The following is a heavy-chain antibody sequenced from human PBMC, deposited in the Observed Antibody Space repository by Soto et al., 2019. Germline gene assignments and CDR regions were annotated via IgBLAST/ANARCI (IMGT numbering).Heavy chain of an antibody. CDR3: ARNKGYCDSSSCYGLDV. J-gene: IGHJ6*02. V-gene: IGHV5-51*01. CDR1: GYSFTTYW. D-gene: IGHD2-15*01. Sequence: GGSLKISCNGSGYSFTTYWIVWVRQMSGKGLEWMGAIYPGDSDTRYSPSFQGQVTISADKSISTAYLQWNSLKASDTAKYFCARNKGYCDSSSCYGLDVWGQGAAVTVSS. CDR2: IYPGDSDT.